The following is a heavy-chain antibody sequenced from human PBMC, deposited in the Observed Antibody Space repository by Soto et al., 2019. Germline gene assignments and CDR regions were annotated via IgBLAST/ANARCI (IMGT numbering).Heavy chain of an antibody. D-gene: IGHD6-19*01. CDR3: AKSSGWDSSRAYYYYGMDV. CDR1: GFTVSSYA. V-gene: IGHV3-30-3*01. CDR2: ISYDGSNK. Sequence: GGSLRLCCVDSGFTVSSYAMQWVRKEPGRGLEWVAVISYDGSNKYYGDSVKGRFTISRDNSKTTLYLQMNRLRADDTAVYYCAKSSGWDSSRAYYYYGMDVWGQGTTVTVLL. J-gene: IGHJ6*02.